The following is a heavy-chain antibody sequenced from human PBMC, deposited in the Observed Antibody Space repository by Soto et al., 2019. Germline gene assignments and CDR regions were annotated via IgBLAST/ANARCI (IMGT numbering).Heavy chain of an antibody. V-gene: IGHV2-5*02. Sequence: QITLKESGPTLVKPTQTLTLTCTLSGFSLSASGVGVGWIRQPPGKALEWLALIYWDDDKRYNPSLKTRLTITKGTSKDQVVLTMTNMDPVDTATYDCARAQHGDYRAIFFWYFDLWGRGTLVTVSS. J-gene: IGHJ2*01. D-gene: IGHD4-17*01. CDR1: GFSLSASGVG. CDR3: ARAQHGDYRAIFFWYFDL. CDR2: IYWDDDK.